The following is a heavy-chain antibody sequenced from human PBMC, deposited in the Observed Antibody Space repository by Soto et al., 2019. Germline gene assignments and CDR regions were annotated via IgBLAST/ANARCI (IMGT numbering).Heavy chain of an antibody. CDR2: INGSGSRT. J-gene: IGHJ4*02. V-gene: IGHV3-23*01. CDR1: GFPFSDYA. Sequence: EVQLLESGGALVQPGGSLRLSCAASGFPFSDYAMNWVRQAPGRGLEWVAAINGSGSRTHYAGGVKGRFTIFRDNSKSTLFLQMNSLRPVDTAIYYCAQGEGTNWGQGTLVTVSS. CDR3: AQGEGTN.